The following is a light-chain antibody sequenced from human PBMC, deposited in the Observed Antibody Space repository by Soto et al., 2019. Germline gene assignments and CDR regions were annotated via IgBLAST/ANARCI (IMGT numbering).Light chain of an antibody. CDR2: DVS. V-gene: IGLV2-14*03. CDR1: SSDVGGYNY. CDR3: SSYTSSSTLLYV. Sequence: QSALTQPASVSGSPGQSITISCTGTSSDVGGYNYVSWYQHYPGKAPKLMIYDVSNRPSGVSNRFSGSKSGNTASLTISGLQAEDEADYYCSSYTSSSTLLYVFGTATKLTVL. J-gene: IGLJ1*01.